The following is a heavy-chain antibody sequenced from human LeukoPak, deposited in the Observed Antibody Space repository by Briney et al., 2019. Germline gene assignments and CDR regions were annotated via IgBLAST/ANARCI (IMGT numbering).Heavy chain of an antibody. V-gene: IGHV4-34*01. CDR1: GGSFSGYY. Sequence: SETLSLTCAVYGGSFSGYYWSWIRQPPGKGLEWIGEINHSGSTNYNPSLKSRVTISVDTSKNQFSLKLSSVTAADTAVYYCARRQVGYYYYMDVWGKGTTVTISS. CDR3: ARRQVGYYYYMDV. J-gene: IGHJ6*03. CDR2: INHSGST.